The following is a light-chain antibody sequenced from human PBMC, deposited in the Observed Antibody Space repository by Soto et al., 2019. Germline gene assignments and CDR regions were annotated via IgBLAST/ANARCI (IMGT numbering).Light chain of an antibody. CDR1: QSVSTN. CDR2: DAS. Sequence: EIVLTQSPVTLSLSPGERVTLSCRASQSVSTNLAWYQQRPGEAPRLLIFDASARAVDIPGRFSGSGSGTEFTLTISSLQPEDFAVYFCHSYDKWPTGAFGQGTKVDIK. V-gene: IGKV3D-15*01. CDR3: HSYDKWPTGA. J-gene: IGKJ1*01.